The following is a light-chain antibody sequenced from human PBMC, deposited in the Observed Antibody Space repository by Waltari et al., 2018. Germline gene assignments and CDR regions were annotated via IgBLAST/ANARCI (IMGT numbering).Light chain of an antibody. CDR1: SSHTGAGYD. CDR3: QSYDNMVSGWV. V-gene: IGLV1-40*01. J-gene: IGLJ3*02. Sequence: QSVLTQPPSVSGAPGQRVTISCTGSSSHTGAGYDVHWYQQLPGTAPKLLMYGNAYRPSGVPERFSGSKSGTSASLAITGLQAEDEADYYCQSYDNMVSGWVFGGGTRLTVL. CDR2: GNA.